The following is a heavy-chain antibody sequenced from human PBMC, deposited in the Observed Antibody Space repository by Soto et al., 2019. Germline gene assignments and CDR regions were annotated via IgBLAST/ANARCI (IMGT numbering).Heavy chain of an antibody. D-gene: IGHD3-3*01. CDR2: ISYDGRST. V-gene: IGHV3-30*03. CDR3: AMESDAFDI. Sequence: QGQLVESGGGVVQPGRSLRLSCAASGFTFSNFAMHWVRQAPGKGLEWVAFISYDGRSTFFADSVKGRFTISRDNSQNTLYLQMNSLRAEDTAVYYCAMESDAFDIWGQGTMVTVSS. CDR1: GFTFSNFA. J-gene: IGHJ3*02.